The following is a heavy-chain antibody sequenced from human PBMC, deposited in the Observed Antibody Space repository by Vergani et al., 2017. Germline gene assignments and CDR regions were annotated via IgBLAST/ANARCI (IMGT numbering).Heavy chain of an antibody. Sequence: VQLVESGGGLVKPGGSLRLSCAASGFTFSDFSMSWVRQRPGKGLEWIGYIFYSGTTYDNPSLRSRLTISVDTSQNQFSLKLRSVTAADTAVYYCARVDTQVPATSHFYYMDVWGKGTTVVVSS. CDR3: ARVDTQVPATSHFYYMDV. CDR2: IFYSGTT. V-gene: IGHV4-59*06. D-gene: IGHD6-25*01. CDR1: GFTFSDFS. J-gene: IGHJ6*03.